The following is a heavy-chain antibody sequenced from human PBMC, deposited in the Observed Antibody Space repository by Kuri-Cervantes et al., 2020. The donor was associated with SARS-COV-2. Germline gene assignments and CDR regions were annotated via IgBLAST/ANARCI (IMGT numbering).Heavy chain of an antibody. CDR1: GYTFTSYG. CDR3: AREDIVVVPAYYDDAFDI. V-gene: IGHV1-18*01. Sequence: ASVKVSCKASGYTFTSYGISWVRQAPGQGLEWMGWISAYNGNTNYAQKLQGRVTMTTDTSTSTAYMELRSLRSEDTAVYYCAREDIVVVPAYYDDAFDIWGQGTMVTVSS. D-gene: IGHD2-2*01. CDR2: ISAYNGNT. J-gene: IGHJ3*02.